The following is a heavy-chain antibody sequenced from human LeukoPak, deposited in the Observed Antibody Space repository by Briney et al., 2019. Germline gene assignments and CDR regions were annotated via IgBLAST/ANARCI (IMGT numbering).Heavy chain of an antibody. CDR1: GFTFSSYN. CDR2: ISSSSSYI. D-gene: IGHD2-2*01. J-gene: IGHJ6*03. CDR3: ARDAIVVPAAIRQGFMDV. V-gene: IGHV3-21*01. Sequence: PGGSLRLSCAASGFTFSSYNMNWVRQAPGKGLEWVSSISSSSSYIYYADSVKGRFTISRDNAKNSLYLQMNSLRAEDTAVYYCARDAIVVPAAIRQGFMDVWGKGTTVTVSS.